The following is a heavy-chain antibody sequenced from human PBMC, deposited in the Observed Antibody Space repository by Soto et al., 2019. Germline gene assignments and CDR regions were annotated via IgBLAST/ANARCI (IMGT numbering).Heavy chain of an antibody. J-gene: IGHJ6*02. CDR3: ARDRRFGETTYSYGMDV. CDR2: IYNIGST. V-gene: IGHV4-61*01. Sequence: SETLSLTCTVSGGSVSSGTYYWSWIRQPPGKGLEWIGYIYNIGSTNYNPSLESRVTISVDTSKNQFSLRLRSVTAADTAVYYCARDRRFGETTYSYGMDVWGQGTTVTVSS. CDR1: GGSVSSGTYY. D-gene: IGHD3-10*01.